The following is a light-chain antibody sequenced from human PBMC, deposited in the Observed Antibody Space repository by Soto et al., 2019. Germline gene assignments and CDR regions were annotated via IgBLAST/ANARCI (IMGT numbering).Light chain of an antibody. V-gene: IGKV3-15*01. J-gene: IGKJ1*01. Sequence: EIVMTQSPATLSVSPGGRATLSCRASQSISDTLAWYQQKPGQAPRLLIYGASKRATGFPARFSGSGSGTDLTVTISSLQSEDFAVYYCQQYNNWPWTFGQGTKVDIK. CDR2: GAS. CDR3: QQYNNWPWT. CDR1: QSISDT.